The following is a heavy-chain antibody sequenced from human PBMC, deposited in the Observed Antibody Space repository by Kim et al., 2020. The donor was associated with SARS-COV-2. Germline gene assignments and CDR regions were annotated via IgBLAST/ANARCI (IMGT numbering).Heavy chain of an antibody. V-gene: IGHV3-15*01. CDR3: TRPYGSGSPLPLL. J-gene: IGHJ4*02. CDR2: IKSKTDGGTT. Sequence: GGSLRLSCAASGFTFSNAWMSWVRQAPGKGLEWVGRIKSKTDGGTTDYAAPVKGRFTISRDDSKNTLYLQMNSLKTEDTAVYYCTRPYGSGSPLPLLWGQGTLVTVSS. D-gene: IGHD3-10*01. CDR1: GFTFSNAW.